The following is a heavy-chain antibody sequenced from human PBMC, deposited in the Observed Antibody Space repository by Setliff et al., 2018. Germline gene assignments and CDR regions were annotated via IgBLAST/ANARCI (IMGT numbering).Heavy chain of an antibody. D-gene: IGHD2-8*01. J-gene: IGHJ4*02. CDR2: ISPYSGNT. CDR3: SRLVRYCTTTTCQRASGDDY. V-gene: IGHV1-18*01. Sequence: ASVKVSCKASGYTFTNYGVTWVRQAPGQGLEWMGWISPYSGNTYYAPELQGRVTLTTDTSTTTAYLELRSLTSXDTAVYYCSRLVRYCTTTTCQRASGDDYWGQGTLVTVSS. CDR1: GYTFTNYG.